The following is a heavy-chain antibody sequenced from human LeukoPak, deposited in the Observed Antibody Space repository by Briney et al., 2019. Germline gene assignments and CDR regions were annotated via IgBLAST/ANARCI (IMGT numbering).Heavy chain of an antibody. CDR3: VRVPPGSYFGMDD. D-gene: IGHD1-26*01. V-gene: IGHV3-21*01. CDR2: ISSSSSYI. J-gene: IGHJ6*02. Sequence: GGSLRLSCAASGFTFRSYSLNWVRQAPGKGLECFSYISSSSSYIYYADSVKGRFTISRDNAKHSLFQQMNSQRAEHTAVYSSVRVPPGSYFGMDDWGQGTPVTVSS. CDR1: GFTFRSYS.